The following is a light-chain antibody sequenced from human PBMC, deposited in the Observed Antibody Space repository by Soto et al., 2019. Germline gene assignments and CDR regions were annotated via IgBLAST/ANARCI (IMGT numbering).Light chain of an antibody. V-gene: IGKV1-5*01. J-gene: IGKJ1*01. Sequence: DIQMTQSPSTLSASVGDRVTITCRASQSISSWLAWYQQKPGKAPKLLIYDASSLESGVPSRFSGSGSGTEFTLTISSLQPDDFATYYCQQYNSYSPKWTFGQGTKVHIK. CDR3: QQYNSYSPKWT. CDR2: DAS. CDR1: QSISSW.